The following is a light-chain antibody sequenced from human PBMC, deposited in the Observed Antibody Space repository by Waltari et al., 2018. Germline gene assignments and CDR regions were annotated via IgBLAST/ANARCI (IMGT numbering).Light chain of an antibody. V-gene: IGKV3-11*01. J-gene: IGKJ1*01. CDR2: DVS. Sequence: EIVLTQSPATLSLSPGERATLSCRARQSVSRHLAWYQQKPGQAPRLLIYDVSNRATGIPGRFSGSGSGTDFTLTISSLEPEDFATYYCLQVDSFPRTFGQGTKVEVK. CDR1: QSVSRH. CDR3: LQVDSFPRT.